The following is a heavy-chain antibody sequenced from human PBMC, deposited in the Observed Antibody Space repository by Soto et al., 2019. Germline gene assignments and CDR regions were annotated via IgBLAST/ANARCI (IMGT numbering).Heavy chain of an antibody. D-gene: IGHD2-8*01. CDR2: IYYSGST. Sequence: PSETLSLTCTVSGGSISSGGYYWSWIRQHPGKGLEWIGYIYYSGSTYYNPSLKSRVTISVDTSKNQFSLKLSSVTAADTAVYYCARVLREGMVYAIWAMVDPWGQGTLVTVSS. J-gene: IGHJ5*02. CDR1: GGSISSGGYY. CDR3: ARVLREGMVYAIWAMVDP. V-gene: IGHV4-31*03.